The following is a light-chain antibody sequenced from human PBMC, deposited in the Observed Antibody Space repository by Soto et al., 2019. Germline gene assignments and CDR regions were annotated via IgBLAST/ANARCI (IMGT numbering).Light chain of an antibody. CDR1: QSIVTY. J-gene: IGKJ5*01. CDR2: AAS. Sequence: DIQMTQSPSTLSASVGDRVTITFRASQSIVTYLNWYLQKPGKAPKLLIYAASNLQSGVPSRFSGSGSGTEFTLTISSLQPEDFATYYCQQLNSYPITFGQGTRLEI. CDR3: QQLNSYPIT. V-gene: IGKV1-9*01.